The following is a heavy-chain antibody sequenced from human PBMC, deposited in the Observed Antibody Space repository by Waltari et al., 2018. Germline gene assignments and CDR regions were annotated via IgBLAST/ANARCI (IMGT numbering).Heavy chain of an antibody. CDR2: INPDGSQK. CDR1: GFTFNPYW. V-gene: IGHV3-7*01. CDR3: TTLARGESGDY. Sequence: EVQLVESGGGLVQPGGSVSLSCPCSGFTFNPYWMKWIRQAPGKGLEWVANINPDGSQKFYVDSVKGRFTVSRDNAQNSLYLQMNNLRAEDTAVYYCTTLARGESGDYWGQGTLVTVSS. D-gene: IGHD3-10*01. J-gene: IGHJ4*02.